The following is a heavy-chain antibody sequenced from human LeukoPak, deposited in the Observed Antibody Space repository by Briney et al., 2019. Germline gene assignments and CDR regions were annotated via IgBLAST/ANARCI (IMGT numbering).Heavy chain of an antibody. CDR2: IYPGDSDT. D-gene: IGHD1-26*01. CDR3: ARGPLTRGPETPGATTGCYFDY. CDR1: GYSFTSYW. V-gene: IGHV5-51*01. Sequence: PGESLKISCKGSGYSFTSYWIGWVRQMPGRGLEWMGIIYPGDSDTRYSPSFQGQVTISADKSISTAYLQWSSLKASDTAMYYCARGPLTRGPETPGATTGCYFDYWGQGTLVTVSS. J-gene: IGHJ4*02.